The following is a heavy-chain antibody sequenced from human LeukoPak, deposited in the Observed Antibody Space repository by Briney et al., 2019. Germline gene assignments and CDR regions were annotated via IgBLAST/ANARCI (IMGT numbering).Heavy chain of an antibody. CDR1: GYTFTGYY. J-gene: IGHJ4*02. V-gene: IGHV1-2*02. Sequence: ASVKVSCKASGYTFTGYYMHWVRQAPGQGLEWMGWINPNSGGTNYAQKFQGRVTMTRDTPISTAYMELSRLRSDDTAVYYCANYLRYSGSSLGYWGQGTLVTVSS. CDR2: INPNSGGT. CDR3: ANYLRYSGSSLGY. D-gene: IGHD1-26*01.